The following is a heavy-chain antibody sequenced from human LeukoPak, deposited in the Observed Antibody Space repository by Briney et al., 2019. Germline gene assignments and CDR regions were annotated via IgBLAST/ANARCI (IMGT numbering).Heavy chain of an antibody. D-gene: IGHD2-2*01. CDR2: TYYRSKWYN. CDR3: ARDLCTSSSCPNNWIDP. J-gene: IGHJ5*02. V-gene: IGHV6-1*01. CDR1: RDSVSSNSAA. Sequence: SQTLSLTCAISRDSVSSNSAAWNWIRQSPSRGLEWLGRTYYRSKWYNNYAMSVKSRITINPDTSKNQFSLQLNSVTPEDTAVYYCARDLCTSSSCPNNWIDPWGQGTLVTVSS.